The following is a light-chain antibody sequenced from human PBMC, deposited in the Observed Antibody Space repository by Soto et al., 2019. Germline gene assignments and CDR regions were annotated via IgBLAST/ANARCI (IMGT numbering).Light chain of an antibody. Sequence: EIVLTQSPGTLSLSPGERATLSCRASQSVRNGYLAWYQQKPGQAPRLLIYDASNRATGIPDRFSGSGAGTDFTLTINRLEPEDFAVYYCQQSGSSPRTFGQGTKLEIK. CDR3: QQSGSSPRT. V-gene: IGKV3-20*01. CDR1: QSVRNGY. J-gene: IGKJ2*01. CDR2: DAS.